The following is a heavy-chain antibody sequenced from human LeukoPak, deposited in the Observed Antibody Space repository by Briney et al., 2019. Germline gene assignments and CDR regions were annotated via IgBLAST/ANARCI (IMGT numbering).Heavy chain of an antibody. CDR1: GFTFDDYA. V-gene: IGHV3-9*01. CDR3: AKDLRGIAVAGMSSGFDY. CDR2: ISWNSGSI. Sequence: GRSLRLSCAASGFTFDDYAMHWVRQAPGKGLEWVSGISWNSGSIGYADSVKGRFTISRDNAKNSLYLQMNSLRAEDTALYYCAKDLRGIAVAGMSSGFDYWGQGTLVTVSS. D-gene: IGHD6-19*01. J-gene: IGHJ4*02.